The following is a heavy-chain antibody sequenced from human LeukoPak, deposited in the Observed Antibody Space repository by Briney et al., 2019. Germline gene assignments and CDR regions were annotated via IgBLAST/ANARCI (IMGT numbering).Heavy chain of an antibody. V-gene: IGHV4-31*02. CDR1: GFTFSSYDMH. CDR2: IYYSGST. CDR3: ARVNYGDYVYCFDY. J-gene: IGHJ4*02. D-gene: IGHD4-17*01. Sequence: LRLSCSVSGFTFSSYDMHWIRQHPGKGLEWIGYIYYSGSTYYNPSLKSRVTISVDTSKNQFSLKLSSVTAADTAVYYCARVNYGDYVYCFDYWGQGTLVTVSS.